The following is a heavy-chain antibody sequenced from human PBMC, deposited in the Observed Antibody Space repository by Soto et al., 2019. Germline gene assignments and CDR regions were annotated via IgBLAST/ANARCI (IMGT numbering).Heavy chain of an antibody. Sequence: GESLKISCKGSGYSFTSYWISGVGEVPGKGLEWMGRIDPSDSYTNYSPSFQGHVTISADKSISTAYLQWSSLKASDTAMYYCAIPRRRWELNAFDIWGQGTMVTVSS. CDR2: IDPSDSYT. CDR3: AIPRRRWELNAFDI. CDR1: GYSFTSYW. V-gene: IGHV5-10-1*01. D-gene: IGHD1-26*01. J-gene: IGHJ3*02.